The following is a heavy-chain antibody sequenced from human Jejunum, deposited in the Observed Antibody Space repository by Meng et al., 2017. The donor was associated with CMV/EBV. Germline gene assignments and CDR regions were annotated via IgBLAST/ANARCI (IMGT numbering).Heavy chain of an antibody. Sequence: SCKASGYTFTGYYMHWVRQAPGQGLEWMGRINPNSGGTDYAQNFQGRVTMTRDTSINTDYMELIELRSDDAAVYYCARAGPVAGTLDCWGQGTLVTVSS. D-gene: IGHD6-19*01. CDR1: GYTFTGYY. CDR2: INPNSGGT. J-gene: IGHJ4*02. V-gene: IGHV1-2*06. CDR3: ARAGPVAGTLDC.